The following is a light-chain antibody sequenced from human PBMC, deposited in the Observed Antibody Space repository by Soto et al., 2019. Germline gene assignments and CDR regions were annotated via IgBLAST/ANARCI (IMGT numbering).Light chain of an antibody. CDR3: QQYSSYSAWT. CDR2: DAS. Sequence: DIQMTQSPSTLSASVGYTVSITCRASQRISGWLAWHQQKPGKAPKLLIYDASTLQSGVPPRFSGSGSGTEFTLTIRSLQPDDIATYYCQQYSSYSAWTFGEGTKVDIK. CDR1: QRISGW. J-gene: IGKJ1*01. V-gene: IGKV1-5*01.